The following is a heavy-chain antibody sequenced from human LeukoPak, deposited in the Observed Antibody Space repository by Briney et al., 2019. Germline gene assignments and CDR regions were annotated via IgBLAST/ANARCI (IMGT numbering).Heavy chain of an antibody. CDR2: IYTSGST. CDR1: GGSISSYY. Sequence: SETLSLTCTVSGGSISSYYWSWIRQPPGKGLEWIGYIYTSGSTNCNPSLKSRVTISVDTSKNQFSLKLSSVTAADTAVYYCARGAAAAGTQLQNWFDPWGQGTLVTVSS. CDR3: ARGAAAAGTQLQNWFDP. V-gene: IGHV4-4*09. J-gene: IGHJ5*02. D-gene: IGHD6-13*01.